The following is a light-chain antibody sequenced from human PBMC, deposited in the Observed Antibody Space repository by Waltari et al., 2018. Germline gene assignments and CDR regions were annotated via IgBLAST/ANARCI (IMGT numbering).Light chain of an antibody. CDR1: SGRATFT. CDR3: QPWGSGHWV. Sequence: VLTQSPAASASLGASVRLTCSLTSGRATFTVAWLQQRPGKGPRFLMSLESDGSHTRGDGIPDRFSGSSSGPERYLTISNLQSDDEADYISQPWGSGHWVFGGGTKVTVL. CDR2: LESDGSH. V-gene: IGLV4-69*01. J-gene: IGLJ3*02.